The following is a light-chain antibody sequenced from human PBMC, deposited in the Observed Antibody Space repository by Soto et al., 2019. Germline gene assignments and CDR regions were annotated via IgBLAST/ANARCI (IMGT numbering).Light chain of an antibody. CDR3: QQYNSYLYT. Sequence: DVEMTQSPSSLSASVGDRITITCRASQAIRNDLAWFQQTPGKAPKRLIYAASSLQSGVPSRFSGSASGTEFTLTISSLQPEDIATYYCQQYNSYLYTFGQGTKVDIK. J-gene: IGKJ2*01. V-gene: IGKV1-17*01. CDR2: AAS. CDR1: QAIRND.